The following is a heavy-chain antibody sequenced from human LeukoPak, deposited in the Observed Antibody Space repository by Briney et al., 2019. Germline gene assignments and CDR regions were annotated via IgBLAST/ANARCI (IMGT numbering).Heavy chain of an antibody. J-gene: IGHJ4*02. D-gene: IGHD3-10*01. CDR3: ARGRSGSYGFFDY. CDR1: GFTFSSSA. V-gene: IGHV3-7*01. CDR2: IKQDGSEK. Sequence: GGSLRLSCAASGFTFSSSAMSWVRQAPGKGLEWVANIKQDGSEKYYVDSVKGRFTISRDNAKNSLYLQMNSLRAEDTAVYYCARGRSGSYGFFDYWSLGNLVTVSS.